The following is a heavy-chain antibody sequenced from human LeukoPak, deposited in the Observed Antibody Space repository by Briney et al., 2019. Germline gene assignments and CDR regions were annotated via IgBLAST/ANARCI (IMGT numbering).Heavy chain of an antibody. Sequence: QPGGSLRLSCAASGFTFSSYWMSWVRQAPGKGLEWVDNIKQDGSEKYYVDSVKGRFTISRDNAKNSLYLQMNSLRAEDTAVYYCARDSSDYYDSSGYQDYWGQGTLVTVSS. J-gene: IGHJ4*02. CDR2: IKQDGSEK. CDR3: ARDSSDYYDSSGYQDY. CDR1: GFTFSSYW. V-gene: IGHV3-7*01. D-gene: IGHD3-22*01.